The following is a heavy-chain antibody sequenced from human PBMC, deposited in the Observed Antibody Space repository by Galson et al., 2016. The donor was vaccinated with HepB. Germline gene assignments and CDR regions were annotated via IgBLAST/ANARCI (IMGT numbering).Heavy chain of an antibody. J-gene: IGHJ4*02. V-gene: IGHV3-53*01. CDR3: AKSLTALDF. CDR1: GFTVGDNY. CDR2: IYSRGGT. Sequence: SLRLSCAASGFTVGDNYMSWFRQAPGKGLEWVSLIYSRGGTGYADSVKGRFTISRDSSKNTVYLQMNSLRVEDTAIYYCAKSLTALDFWGQGTVVTVSS.